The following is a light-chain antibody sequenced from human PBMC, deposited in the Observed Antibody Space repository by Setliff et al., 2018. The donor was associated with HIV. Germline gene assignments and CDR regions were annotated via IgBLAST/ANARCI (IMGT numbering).Light chain of an antibody. CDR1: GSAVGGYNY. Sequence: QSVLTQPASVSGAPGQSITISCAGTGSAVGGYNYVSWYQQHPGKAPKLMIYDVSNRPSGVSYRFSGSKSGHTASLTISGLQAEDEADYYCSSYTSSNTGVFGTATKVTV. J-gene: IGLJ1*01. V-gene: IGLV2-14*03. CDR2: DVS. CDR3: SSYTSSNTGV.